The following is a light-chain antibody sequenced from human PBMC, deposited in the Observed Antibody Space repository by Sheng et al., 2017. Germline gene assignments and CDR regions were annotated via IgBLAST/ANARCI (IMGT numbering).Light chain of an antibody. CDR3: QQYYLTPFT. Sequence: DIQMTQSPSSLSASVGDRVTIACRASQDISDYLAWYQQKPGKVPKLLIYGASTLQSGVPSRISGSGSGTDFTLTISSLQAEDVAVYYCQQYYLTPFTFGPGTKVDIK. CDR2: GAS. CDR1: QDISDY. J-gene: IGKJ3*01. V-gene: IGKV1-27*01.